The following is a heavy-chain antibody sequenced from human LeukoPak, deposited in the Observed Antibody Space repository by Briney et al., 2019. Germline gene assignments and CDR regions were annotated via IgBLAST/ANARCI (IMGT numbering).Heavy chain of an antibody. V-gene: IGHV3-23*01. CDR1: GFTFSSYA. Sequence: GGSLRLSCAASGFTFSSYAMSWVRQAPGKGLEWVSAISGSGGSTYYADSVKGRFTISRDNSKNTLYLQMNSLRAEDTAVYYCAKRKNGSNNVYLDYWGQGTLVTVSS. CDR3: AKRKNGSNNVYLDY. CDR2: ISGSGGST. J-gene: IGHJ4*02. D-gene: IGHD5-24*01.